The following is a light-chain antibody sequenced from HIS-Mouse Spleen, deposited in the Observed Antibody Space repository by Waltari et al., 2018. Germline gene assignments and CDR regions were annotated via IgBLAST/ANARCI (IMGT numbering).Light chain of an antibody. J-gene: IGLJ2*01. CDR2: EVS. CDR3: SSYTSSSTQV. CDR1: SSAVGGYTY. V-gene: IGLV2-14*01. Sequence: QSALTQPASVSGSPGQSITISCTGTSSAVGGYTYVSWYQQHPGKAPKRMIYEVSNRPSGVSNRFSGSKSGNTASLTISGLQAEDEADYYCSSYTSSSTQVFGGGTKLTVL.